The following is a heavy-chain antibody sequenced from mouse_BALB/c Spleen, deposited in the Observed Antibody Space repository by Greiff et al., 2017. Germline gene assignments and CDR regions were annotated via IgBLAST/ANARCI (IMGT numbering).Heavy chain of an antibody. CDR1: GFNIKDTY. Sequence: EVQLQQSGAELVKPGASVKLSCTASGFNIKDTYMHWVKQRPEQGLEWIGRIDPANGNTKYDPKFQGKATITADTSSNTAYLQLSSLTSEDTAVYYCARDPAITTGGDYWGQGTTLTVSS. J-gene: IGHJ2*01. D-gene: IGHD1-1*01. V-gene: IGHV14-3*02. CDR2: IDPANGNT. CDR3: ARDPAITTGGDY.